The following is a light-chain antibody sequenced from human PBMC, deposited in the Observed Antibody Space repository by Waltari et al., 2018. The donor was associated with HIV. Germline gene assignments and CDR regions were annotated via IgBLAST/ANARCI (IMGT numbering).Light chain of an antibody. CDR3: MQSAQFPLT. Sequence: EIVMTQTPPFLSVAPGQAASISCKSSETLLQSDGKTYFYWYVQKTGQPPPLLPYEVSNRFTGVPDRFIGSGSGTDFTLILSRVEAEDVGVYYCMQSAQFPLTFGGGTKVEIK. V-gene: IGKV2D-29*01. J-gene: IGKJ4*01. CDR2: EVS. CDR1: ETLLQSDGKTY.